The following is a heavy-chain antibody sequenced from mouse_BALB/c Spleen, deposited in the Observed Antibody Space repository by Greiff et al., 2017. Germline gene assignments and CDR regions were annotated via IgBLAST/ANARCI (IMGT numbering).Heavy chain of an antibody. D-gene: IGHD2-3*01. CDR3: ARWGWLLHYFDY. CDR1: GYSITSDYA. CDR2: ISYSGST. J-gene: IGHJ2*01. Sequence: EVHLVESGPGLVKPSQSLSLTCTVTGYSITSDYAWNWIRQFPGNKLEWMGYISYSGSTSYNPSLKSRISITRDTSKNQFFLQLNSVTTEDTATYYCARWGWLLHYFDYWGQGTTLTVSS. V-gene: IGHV3-2*02.